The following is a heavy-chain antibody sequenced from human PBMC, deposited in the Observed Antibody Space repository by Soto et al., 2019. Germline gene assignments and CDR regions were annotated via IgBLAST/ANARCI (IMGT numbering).Heavy chain of an antibody. J-gene: IGHJ6*02. CDR3: ARDGCISTSCYTYYGIDV. D-gene: IGHD2-2*01. Sequence: PSETLSLTCTVSSVSISSSGNYWIWIRQHPGKGLEWIGSIYYNGDTYYDPSLKSRVTISVDRSKNQFSLKLSSVTAADTAVYYCARDGCISTSCYTYYGIDVWGQGTTVT. V-gene: IGHV4-31*03. CDR1: SVSISSSGNY. CDR2: IYYNGDT.